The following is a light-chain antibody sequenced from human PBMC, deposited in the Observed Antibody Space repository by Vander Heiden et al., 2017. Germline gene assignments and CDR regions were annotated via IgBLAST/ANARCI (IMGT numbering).Light chain of an antibody. Sequence: SYELTQPPSVSVSPGQTASITCSGDKLGDKYACWYQQKPGQSPGLVIYQDSKRPSGIPERFSGSNSGNKATLTISGTQAMDEAYYYCQAWDSSTAVFGGGTKLTVL. CDR2: QDS. J-gene: IGLJ2*01. V-gene: IGLV3-1*01. CDR1: KLGDKY. CDR3: QAWDSSTAV.